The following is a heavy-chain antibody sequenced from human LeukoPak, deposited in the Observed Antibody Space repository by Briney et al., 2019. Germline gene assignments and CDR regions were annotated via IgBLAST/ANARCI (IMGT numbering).Heavy chain of an antibody. V-gene: IGHV3-53*04. CDR1: GFTVSTNC. J-gene: IGHJ4*02. D-gene: IGHD5-18*01. Sequence: SGGSLRLSCAASGFTVSTNCMTWVRQAPGKGLEWVSTIYSGGTTYYADSVMGRFPISRHNSRNTLYLQMNSLRAEDTAVYYCARVDTVMAYYFDLWGQGTLVTVSS. CDR2: IYSGGTT. CDR3: ARVDTVMAYYFDL.